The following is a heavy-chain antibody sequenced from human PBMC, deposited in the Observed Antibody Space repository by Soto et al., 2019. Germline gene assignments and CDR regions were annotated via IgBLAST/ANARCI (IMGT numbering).Heavy chain of an antibody. D-gene: IGHD2-15*01. J-gene: IGHJ5*02. CDR3: ARIYGGSSRYNWLDP. CDR1: GYTFTSYA. CDR2: INAGNGNT. V-gene: IGHV1-3*01. Sequence: ASVKVSCKASGYTFTSYAMHWVRQAPGQRLEWMGWINAGNGNTKYSQKFQGRVTITRDTSASTAYMELSSLRSEDTAVYYCARIYGGSSRYNWLDPWGQGTLVTVSS.